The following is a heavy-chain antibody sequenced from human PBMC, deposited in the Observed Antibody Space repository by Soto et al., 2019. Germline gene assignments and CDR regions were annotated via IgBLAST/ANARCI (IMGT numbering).Heavy chain of an antibody. J-gene: IGHJ4*02. CDR3: ARSTGVVAARRTTKNDPGY. CDR1: GYTFTSDG. D-gene: IGHD2-15*01. Sequence: ASVXVSCKACGYTFTSDGISWVRQAPGQGLEWMGWISAYNGNTNYAQKLQGRVTMTTDTSTSTAYMELRSLRSDDTAVYYCARSTGVVAARRTTKNDPGYWGQGPLVTVSS. CDR2: ISAYNGNT. V-gene: IGHV1-18*04.